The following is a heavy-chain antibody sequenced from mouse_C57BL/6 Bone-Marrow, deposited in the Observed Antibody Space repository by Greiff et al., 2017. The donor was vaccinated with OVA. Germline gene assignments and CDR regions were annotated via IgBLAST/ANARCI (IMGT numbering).Heavy chain of an antibody. CDR1: GYTFTSYW. CDR2: IYPGNSDT. Sequence: EVQLQESGTVLARPGASVKMSCKTSGYTFTSYWMHWVKQRPGQGLEWIGAIYPGNSDTSYNQKFKGKAKLTAVTSASTAYMELSSLTNEDSAVYYCISYYGSSYDYFDYWGQGTTLTVSS. CDR3: ISYYGSSYDYFDY. J-gene: IGHJ2*01. D-gene: IGHD1-1*01. V-gene: IGHV1-5*01.